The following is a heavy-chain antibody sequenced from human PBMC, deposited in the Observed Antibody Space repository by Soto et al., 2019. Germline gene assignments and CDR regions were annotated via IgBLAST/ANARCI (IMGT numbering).Heavy chain of an antibody. D-gene: IGHD4-4*01. J-gene: IGHJ6*04. V-gene: IGHV4-59*01. CDR2: VFYTGRA. Sequence: KPSETLSLTCSVSGGSLGSYYWSWIRQPPGKGLEWIGYVFYTGRANYNASLKSRVSISLDTSNYQFSLKLRSVTAADTAVYYCERDGDGRMTTNPFWYIGMDVWSAGTTVTVSS. CDR3: ERDGDGRMTTNPFWYIGMDV. CDR1: GGSLGSYY.